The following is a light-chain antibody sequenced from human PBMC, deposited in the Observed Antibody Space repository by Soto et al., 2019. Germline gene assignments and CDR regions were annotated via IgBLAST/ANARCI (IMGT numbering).Light chain of an antibody. V-gene: IGKV3-11*01. CDR2: DAS. Sequence: EIVLRQSPDTLSLSPGERATLSCRASQTVDSYLVWYQQKPGQAPRLLIYDASIRATGIPARFTGSGSGTDFTLTLSSLEPEDFAVYYCQHRSHWPPRTFGGGTKVEI. J-gene: IGKJ4*01. CDR3: QHRSHWPPRT. CDR1: QTVDSY.